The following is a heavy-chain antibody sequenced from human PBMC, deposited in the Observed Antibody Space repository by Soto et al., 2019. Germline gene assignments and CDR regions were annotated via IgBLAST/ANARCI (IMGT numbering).Heavy chain of an antibody. D-gene: IGHD2-15*01. J-gene: IGHJ4*02. CDR2: ISGSGGAT. CDR1: GFTFTSFA. Sequence: VQLLESGGGMVRPGGSLRLSCAASGFTFTSFAVSWVRQAPGKGLEWVSAISGSGGATYYADSVKGRFTVSRDNSKDTVYLQMNSLRADDTAVYYCTKDVLYCGGGSCLVGPSYTFDHWGQGTLVTVSS. CDR3: TKDVLYCGGGSCLVGPSYTFDH. V-gene: IGHV3-23*01.